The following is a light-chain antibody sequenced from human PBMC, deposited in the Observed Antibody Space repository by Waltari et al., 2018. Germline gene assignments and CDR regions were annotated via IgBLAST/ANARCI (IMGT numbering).Light chain of an antibody. CDR3: QHYVSLPAT. Sequence: EIVLTQSPDTLSFSPGESATLPCRASQSISKYLAWYQQKPGQAPRLLIYHASSRSTGIPDRFSGSGFGTDCSLTISRLEPEDFAVYYCQHYVSLPATFGQGTKLEIK. V-gene: IGKV3-20*01. CDR2: HAS. J-gene: IGKJ1*01. CDR1: QSISKY.